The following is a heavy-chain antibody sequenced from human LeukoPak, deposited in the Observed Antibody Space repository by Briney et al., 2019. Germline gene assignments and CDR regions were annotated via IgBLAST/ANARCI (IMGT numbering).Heavy chain of an antibody. CDR1: GGSISSYY. V-gene: IGHV4-59*08. Sequence: SETLSLTCTASGGSISSYYWSWIRRPPGKGLEWIGYIYYSGSTNYNPSLKSRVTISVDTSKNQFSLKLSSVTAADTAVYYCASSYYGSGSYRGWGQGTLVTVSS. J-gene: IGHJ4*02. CDR3: ASSYYGSGSYRG. CDR2: IYYSGST. D-gene: IGHD3-10*01.